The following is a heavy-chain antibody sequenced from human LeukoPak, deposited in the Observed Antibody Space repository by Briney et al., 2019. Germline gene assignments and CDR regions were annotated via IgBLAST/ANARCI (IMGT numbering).Heavy chain of an antibody. Sequence: GGSLRLSCAASGFTFSNAWMSWVRQAPGKGLEWVGRIKSKTDGGTTDYAAPVKGRFTISRDDSKNTLYLQMNSLKTEDTAVYYCTTEIVPAAIFSGGSFDYWGQGTLVTVSS. V-gene: IGHV3-15*01. J-gene: IGHJ4*02. D-gene: IGHD2-2*01. CDR2: IKSKTDGGTT. CDR1: GFTFSNAW. CDR3: TTEIVPAAIFSGGSFDY.